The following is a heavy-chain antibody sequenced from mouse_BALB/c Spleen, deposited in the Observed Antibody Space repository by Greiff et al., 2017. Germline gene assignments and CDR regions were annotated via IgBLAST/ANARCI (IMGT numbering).Heavy chain of an antibody. Sequence: DVKLQESGPGLVKPSQSLSLTCTVTGYSITSDYAWNWIRQFPGNKLEWMGYISYSGSTSYNPSLKSRISITRDTSKNQFFLQLNSVTTEDTATYYCASRGWDYAMDDWGQGTSVTVSS. CDR3: ASRGWDYAMDD. CDR1: GYSITSDYA. D-gene: IGHD3-3*01. V-gene: IGHV3-2*02. J-gene: IGHJ4*01. CDR2: ISYSGST.